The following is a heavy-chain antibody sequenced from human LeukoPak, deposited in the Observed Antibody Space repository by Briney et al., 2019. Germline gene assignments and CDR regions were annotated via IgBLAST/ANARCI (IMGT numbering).Heavy chain of an antibody. V-gene: IGHV4-34*01. D-gene: IGHD3-10*01. CDR3: ARGHYYGSGTPWYFDL. CDR1: GGSFSGYY. Sequence: SETLSLTCAVYGGSFSGYYWSWIRQPPGKGLEWIGEINHSGSTNYNPSLKSRVTISVDRSKNQFSLKLSSVTAADTAVYYCARGHYYGSGTPWYFDLWGRGTLVTVSS. J-gene: IGHJ2*01. CDR2: INHSGST.